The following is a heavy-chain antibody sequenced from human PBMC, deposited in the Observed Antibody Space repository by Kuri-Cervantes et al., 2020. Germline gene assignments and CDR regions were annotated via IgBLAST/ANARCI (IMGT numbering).Heavy chain of an antibody. V-gene: IGHV3-30*01. J-gene: IGHJ4*02. D-gene: IGHD1-26*01. CDR1: GFTFSSYA. Sequence: GESLKISCAASGFTFSSYAMHWVRQAPGKGLEWVAVISYDGSNKYYADSVKGRFTISRDNSKNTLYLQMNSLRAEDTAVYYCARERVGDTDYFDYWGQGTLVTVSS. CDR3: ARERVGDTDYFDY. CDR2: ISYDGSNK.